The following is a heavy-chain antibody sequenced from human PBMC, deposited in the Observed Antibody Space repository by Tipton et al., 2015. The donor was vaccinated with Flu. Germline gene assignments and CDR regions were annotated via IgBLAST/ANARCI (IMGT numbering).Heavy chain of an antibody. CDR2: IWDDGSNK. CDR1: GYTFRSYG. CDR3: ARADYGGNSPYYYGMEV. V-gene: IGHV3-33*01. J-gene: IGHJ6*02. D-gene: IGHD4-23*01. Sequence: SGYTFRSYGMHWVRQAPGKGLEWVAVIWDDGSNKYYADSVKGRFTISRDNSKDTLYLQMNSLRAGDTAVYYCARADYGGNSPYYYGMEVWGQGTTVTVSS.